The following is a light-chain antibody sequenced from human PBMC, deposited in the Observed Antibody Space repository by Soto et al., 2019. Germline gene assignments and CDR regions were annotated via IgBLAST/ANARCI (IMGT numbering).Light chain of an antibody. CDR3: QQRYNWPPT. J-gene: IGKJ1*01. V-gene: IGKV3-11*01. CDR2: DAS. CDR1: QYVSSF. Sequence: EIVLTQSPATLSLSPGERATLSCRASQYVSSFLAWYQQKAGQAPRLLIYDASHRATGIPARFSGSGSGTDFTLTINSLEPEDFALYYCQQRYNWPPTFGQGPKVDIK.